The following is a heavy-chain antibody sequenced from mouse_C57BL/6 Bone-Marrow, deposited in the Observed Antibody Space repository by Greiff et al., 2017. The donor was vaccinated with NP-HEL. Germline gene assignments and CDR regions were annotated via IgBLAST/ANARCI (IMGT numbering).Heavy chain of an antibody. V-gene: IGHV5-4*01. CDR2: ISDGGSYT. D-gene: IGHD3-2*02. CDR1: GFTFSSYA. Sequence: EVQGVESGGGLVKPGGSLKLSCAASGFTFSSYAMSWVRQTPEKRLEWVATISDGGSYTYYPDNVKGRFTISRDNAKNNLYLQMSHLKSEDTAMYYCARGGGSSCFFAYWGQGTLVTVSA. CDR3: ARGGGSSCFFAY. J-gene: IGHJ3*01.